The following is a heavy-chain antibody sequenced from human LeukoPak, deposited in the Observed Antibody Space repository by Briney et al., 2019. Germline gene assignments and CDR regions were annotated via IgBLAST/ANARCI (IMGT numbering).Heavy chain of an antibody. D-gene: IGHD6-19*01. Sequence: SETLSLTCTVSGASISSYYWSWIRQPPGKGLEWIGYFYYGGSTNYNPSLKGRVTISLDTSKKQFSLKLSSVTAADTAVYYCARRVAVGGPLDYWGQGALVTVSS. CDR2: FYYGGST. CDR1: GASISSYY. CDR3: ARRVAVGGPLDY. J-gene: IGHJ4*02. V-gene: IGHV4-59*08.